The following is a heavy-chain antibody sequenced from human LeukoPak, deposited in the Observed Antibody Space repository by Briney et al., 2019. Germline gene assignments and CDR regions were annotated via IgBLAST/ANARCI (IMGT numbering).Heavy chain of an antibody. CDR2: IGSGGGAA. J-gene: IGHJ4*02. D-gene: IGHD2-2*01. Sequence: GGSLRLSCAASGFTFSSYAMSWVRQAPGKGLDWVSIIGSGGGAAYYADSVQGRFTISRDNSKNTLYLQMNSLRAEDTAVYYCAIQICSSSSCSFDYWSQGTLVTVSS. V-gene: IGHV3-23*01. CDR1: GFTFSSYA. CDR3: AIQICSSSSCSFDY.